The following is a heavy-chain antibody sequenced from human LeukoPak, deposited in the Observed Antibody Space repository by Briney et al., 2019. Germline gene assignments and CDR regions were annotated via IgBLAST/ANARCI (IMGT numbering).Heavy chain of an antibody. Sequence: GGSLRLSCAVSGFTFSSYAMSWVRQAPGKGLEWVSAISGSGGRIFYADTVKGRFTISRDNSNNTLYVQMNSLRAEDTAVYYCAKDLDNLVRGVIDYWGQGTLDTVSS. CDR3: AKDLDNLVRGVIDY. J-gene: IGHJ4*02. D-gene: IGHD3-10*02. V-gene: IGHV3-23*01. CDR2: ISGSGGRI. CDR1: GFTFSSYA.